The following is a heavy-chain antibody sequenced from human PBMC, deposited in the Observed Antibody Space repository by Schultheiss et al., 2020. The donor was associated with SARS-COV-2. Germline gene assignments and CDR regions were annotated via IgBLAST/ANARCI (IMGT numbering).Heavy chain of an antibody. J-gene: IGHJ3*02. V-gene: IGHV3-69-1*01. CDR1: GFTFSSYA. CDR3: ARGNGDYLPFAFDI. D-gene: IGHD4-17*01. Sequence: GGSLRLSCAASGFTFSSYAMSWVRQAPGKGLEWVSAISSSSTIYYADSVKGRFTISRDNAKNSLYLQMNSLRAEDTAVYYCARGNGDYLPFAFDIWGQGTLVTVSS. CDR2: ISSSSTI.